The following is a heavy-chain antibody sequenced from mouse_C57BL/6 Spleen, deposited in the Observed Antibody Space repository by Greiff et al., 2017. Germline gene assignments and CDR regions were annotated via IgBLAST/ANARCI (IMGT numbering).Heavy chain of an antibody. D-gene: IGHD2-4*01. CDR1: GFTFSDYY. Sequence: EVQLVESGGGLVQPGGSLKLSCAASGFTFSDYYMYWVRQTPEKRLEWVAYISNGGGSTYYPDTVKGRFTISRDNAKNTLYLQMSLLKSEDTAMYYWAIHGLRSYYYSMDYWGQGTSVTVSS. V-gene: IGHV5-12*01. J-gene: IGHJ4*01. CDR3: AIHGLRSYYYSMDY. CDR2: ISNGGGST.